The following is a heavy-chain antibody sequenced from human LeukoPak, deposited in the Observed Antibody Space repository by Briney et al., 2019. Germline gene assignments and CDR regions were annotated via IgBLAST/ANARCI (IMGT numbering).Heavy chain of an antibody. CDR3: ARGRGRYNWNDGGWFDP. CDR1: GYTFTSYY. J-gene: IGHJ5*02. Sequence: ASVKVSCKASGYTFTSYYMHWVRQAPGQGLEWMGIINPSGGSTSYAQKFQGRVTMTRNTSISTAYMELSSLRSEDTAVYYCARGRGRYNWNDGGWFDPWGQGTLVTVSS. V-gene: IGHV1-46*01. D-gene: IGHD1-20*01. CDR2: INPSGGST.